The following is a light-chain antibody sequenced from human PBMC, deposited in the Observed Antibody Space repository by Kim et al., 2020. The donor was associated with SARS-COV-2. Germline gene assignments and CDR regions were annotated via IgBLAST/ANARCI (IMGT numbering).Light chain of an antibody. CDR2: YDS. Sequence: SSELIQPPSVSVAPGKTARVSCGGNSIGSKSVHWYQQKSGQAPVLVMYYDSDRPSGSPERFSGSNSGNTATLTISRVEAGDEADYYCQVCDSSSDHRVVFGGGTQLTVL. CDR1: SIGSKS. J-gene: IGLJ2*01. V-gene: IGLV3-21*04. CDR3: QVCDSSSDHRVV.